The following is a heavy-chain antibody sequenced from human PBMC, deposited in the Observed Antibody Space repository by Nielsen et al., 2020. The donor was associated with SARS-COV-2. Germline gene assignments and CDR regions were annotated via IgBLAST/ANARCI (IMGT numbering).Heavy chain of an antibody. D-gene: IGHD3-3*01. Sequence: GESLKISCAASGFTFSNYWMTWVRQAPGKGLEWEANINQDGTEKYYADSVKGRFTISRDNSNNMLYLQMNSLRADDTAVYYCARGGSYDFWGGADYWGQGTLVTVSS. CDR3: ARGGSYDFWGGADY. J-gene: IGHJ4*02. CDR1: GFTFSNYW. CDR2: INQDGTEK. V-gene: IGHV3-7*01.